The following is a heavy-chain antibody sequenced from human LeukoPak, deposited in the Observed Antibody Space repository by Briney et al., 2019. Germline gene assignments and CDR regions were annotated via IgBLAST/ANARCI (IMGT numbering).Heavy chain of an antibody. CDR3: AREAAYFDC. J-gene: IGHJ4*02. CDR1: GFTFSTSA. Sequence: GGSLRLSCAASGFTFSTSAMNWVRQAPGRGLEWVSVIGGSGTSTYYADSVKGRFTISRDNSQNTLYLLMNSLRPEDTAVYYCAREAAYFDCWGQGTLVTVSS. V-gene: IGHV3-23*01. D-gene: IGHD6-13*01. CDR2: IGGSGTST.